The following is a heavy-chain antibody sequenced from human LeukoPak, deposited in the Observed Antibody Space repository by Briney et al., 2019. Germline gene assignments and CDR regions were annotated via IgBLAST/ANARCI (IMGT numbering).Heavy chain of an antibody. Sequence: GGSLRLSCAASGFTFSNAWMSWVRQAPGKGLEWVGRIKSKTDGGTTEYAAPVKGRFTMARDDSENTLYLQMNSLKTEDTAVYYCTREGGWSFYFDYWGQGTLVTVSS. CDR1: GFTFSNAW. V-gene: IGHV3-15*01. J-gene: IGHJ4*02. CDR2: IKSKTDGGTT. D-gene: IGHD2-15*01. CDR3: TREGGWSFYFDY.